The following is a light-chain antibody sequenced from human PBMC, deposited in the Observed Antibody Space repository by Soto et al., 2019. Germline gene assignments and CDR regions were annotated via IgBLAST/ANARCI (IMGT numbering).Light chain of an antibody. J-gene: IGKJ4*01. V-gene: IGKV1-27*01. Sequence: IQMTPSPIPPSASVGNRVTITFPARQGLSHYLAWYQQKPGKVPKLLIYAASTLQSGVPSRFSGSGSGTDFTLTISSLQPEDVATYYCQKYNSAPLTFGGGTKVEIK. CDR1: QGLSHY. CDR2: AAS. CDR3: QKYNSAPLT.